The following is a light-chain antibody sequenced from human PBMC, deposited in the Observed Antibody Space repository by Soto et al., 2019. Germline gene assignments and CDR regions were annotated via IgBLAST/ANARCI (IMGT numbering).Light chain of an antibody. CDR1: SSDVGGYNY. J-gene: IGLJ1*01. CDR2: DVS. V-gene: IGLV2-14*01. Sequence: QSALTQPASVSGSPGQSITISCTGTSSDVGGYNYVSWYQQHPGKAPKLMIYDVSYRPSGVSNRFSGSKSGNTASLTISGLHAEDEADYYCSSYTSSSTFLYVFGTGTKLTVL. CDR3: SSYTSSSTFLYV.